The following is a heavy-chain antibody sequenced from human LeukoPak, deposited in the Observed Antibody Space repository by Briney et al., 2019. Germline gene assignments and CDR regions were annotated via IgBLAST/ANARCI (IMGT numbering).Heavy chain of an antibody. D-gene: IGHD3-22*01. Sequence: GGSLRLSCAPSGFTYSGYWMSWVRQAPGKGREWVANINQDGSQKYYVDSVKGRFTISRDNAETSVYLRMSSLRAEDTAVYYCARFYSSGWDEAFDIWGQGTLVTVSS. CDR1: GFTYSGYW. CDR2: INQDGSQK. CDR3: ARFYSSGWDEAFDI. V-gene: IGHV3-7*01. J-gene: IGHJ3*02.